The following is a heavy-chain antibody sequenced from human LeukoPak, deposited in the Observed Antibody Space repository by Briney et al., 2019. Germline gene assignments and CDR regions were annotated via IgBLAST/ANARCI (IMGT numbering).Heavy chain of an antibody. J-gene: IGHJ4*02. D-gene: IGHD2-15*01. CDR1: GYTFPSYF. V-gene: IGHV1-69*13. Sequence: SVKVSCKASGYTFPSYFMHWVRQAPGQGLEWMGGIIPIFGTANYAQKFQGRVTITADESTSTAYMELSSLRSEDTAVYYCARLSCSGGSCYNDYWGQGTLVTVSS. CDR2: IIPIFGTA. CDR3: ARLSCSGGSCYNDY.